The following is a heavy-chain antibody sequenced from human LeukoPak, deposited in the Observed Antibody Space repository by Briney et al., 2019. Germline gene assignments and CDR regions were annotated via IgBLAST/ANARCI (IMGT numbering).Heavy chain of an antibody. CDR3: AKRDSSGWYVLDY. V-gene: IGHV3-53*01. Sequence: PGGSLRLSCAASGFTVSSNYMSWVRQAPGKGLEWVSSLSSGGGSTYYTDSVKGRFTISRDNSGNTLYLQMNSLRTEDTAVYYCAKRDSSGWYVLDYWGQGTLVTVSS. CDR2: LSSGGGST. CDR1: GFTVSSNY. D-gene: IGHD6-19*01. J-gene: IGHJ4*02.